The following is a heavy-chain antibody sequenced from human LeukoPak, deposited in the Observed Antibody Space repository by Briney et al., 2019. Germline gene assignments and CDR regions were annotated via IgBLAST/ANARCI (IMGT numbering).Heavy chain of an antibody. CDR3: ASGDAGIARFDY. Sequence: PSETLSLTCTDSGGSLSSYYWSWIRQPPGKGLEWIGYIYYSGSSNYNPSLKSRVTISGDTSNNQFSLKLSSVTAADTAVYYCASGDAGIARFDYWGQGTLVTVSS. J-gene: IGHJ4*02. V-gene: IGHV4-59*08. CDR1: GGSLSSYY. D-gene: IGHD6-13*01. CDR2: IYYSGSS.